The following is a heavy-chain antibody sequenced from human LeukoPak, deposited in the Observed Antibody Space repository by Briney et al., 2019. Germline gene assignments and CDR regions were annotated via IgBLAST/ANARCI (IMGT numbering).Heavy chain of an antibody. CDR2: IIPILGIA. D-gene: IGHD4-23*01. J-gene: IGHJ4*02. Sequence: SVKVSCKASGGTFSSYAISWVRQAPGQGLEWMGRIIPILGIANYAQKFQGRVTITADKSTSTAYMELSSLRSEDTAVYYCARDAGGNSVVDYWGQGTLVTVSS. V-gene: IGHV1-69*04. CDR1: GGTFSSYA. CDR3: ARDAGGNSVVDY.